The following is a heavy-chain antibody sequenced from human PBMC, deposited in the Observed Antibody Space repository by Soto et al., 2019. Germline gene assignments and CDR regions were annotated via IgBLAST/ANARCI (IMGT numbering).Heavy chain of an antibody. CDR1: GYTFTSYA. D-gene: IGHD6-19*01. V-gene: IGHV1-3*01. CDR2: ITVGNAKT. J-gene: IGHJ4*02. Sequence: GASVKVSWKNSGYTFTSYALQWVRQAPGQRPEWMGWITVGNAKTRNSQEFPDRVTITRGTSASTAYMELSSLKFEDTAVYYCARAGYSSSWDSYVDFWGQG. CDR3: ARAGYSSSWDSYVDF.